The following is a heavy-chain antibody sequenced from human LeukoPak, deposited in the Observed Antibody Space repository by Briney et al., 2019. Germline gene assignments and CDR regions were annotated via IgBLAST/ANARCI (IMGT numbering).Heavy chain of an antibody. CDR1: GGSISSYY. J-gene: IGHJ3*02. Sequence: PSETLSLTCTVSGGSISSYYWSWIRQPPGRGLEWIGYIYYSGSTNYNPSLKSRVTISVDTSKNQFSLKLSSVTATDTAVYYCARFDSGSYQLDAFDIWGQGTMVTVSS. V-gene: IGHV4-59*01. D-gene: IGHD1-26*01. CDR3: ARFDSGSYQLDAFDI. CDR2: IYYSGST.